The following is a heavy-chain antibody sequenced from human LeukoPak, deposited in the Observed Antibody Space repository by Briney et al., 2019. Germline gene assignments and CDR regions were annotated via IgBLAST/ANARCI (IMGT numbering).Heavy chain of an antibody. J-gene: IGHJ6*03. D-gene: IGHD3-10*01. V-gene: IGHV4-39*07. CDR2: IYYSGIT. Sequence: PSETLSLTCTVSGYSIDSTNYYWGWIRQPPGKGLEWIGRIYYSGITSYNPSLQSRVTISVDTSKNQFSLKLSSVTAADTAVYYCARVFYRAFAYYNYYYIDVWGNGTTVTVSS. CDR1: GYSIDSTNYY. CDR3: ARVFYRAFAYYNYYYIDV.